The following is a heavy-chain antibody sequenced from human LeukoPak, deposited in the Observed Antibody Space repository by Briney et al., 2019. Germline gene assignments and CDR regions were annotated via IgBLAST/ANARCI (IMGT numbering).Heavy chain of an antibody. CDR3: AKQPHCSSTSCKDSYFDY. V-gene: IGHV3-30*02. CDR2: IRYDGSSK. D-gene: IGHD2-2*01. J-gene: IGHJ4*02. Sequence: GGSLRLSCAASGFTFSSYGMHWVRQAPGKGLEWVAFIRYDGSSKYYADSVKGRFTISRDNSKNTLYLQMNSLRAEDTAVYYCAKQPHCSSTSCKDSYFDYWGQGTLVTVSS. CDR1: GFTFSSYG.